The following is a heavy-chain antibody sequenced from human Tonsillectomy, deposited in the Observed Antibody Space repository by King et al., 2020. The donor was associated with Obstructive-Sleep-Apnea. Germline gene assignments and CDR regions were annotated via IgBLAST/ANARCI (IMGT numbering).Heavy chain of an antibody. CDR3: SRDGSYGSGSLTNWFDP. CDR1: GFTFGDYA. V-gene: IGHV3-49*03. Sequence: VQLVESGGGLVQPGRSLRLSCIGSGFTFGDYAMSWFRQAPGKGLEWVGFVRSKPYGGPTDYAASVKGRFAISRDDSKSIAYLQMDSLKTEDTALYYCSRDGSYGSGSLTNWFDPWGQGTLVTVS. CDR2: VRSKPYGGPT. J-gene: IGHJ5*02. D-gene: IGHD3-10*01.